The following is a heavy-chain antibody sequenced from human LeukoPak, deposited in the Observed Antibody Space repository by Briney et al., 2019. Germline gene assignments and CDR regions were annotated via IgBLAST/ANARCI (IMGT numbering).Heavy chain of an antibody. CDR3: ARDLYYYDSSGYPVIDY. J-gene: IGHJ4*02. Sequence: SETLSLTCTVSGGSISSYYWSWIRQPAGKGLEWIGRIYTSGSTNYNPSLKSRVTMSVDTSKNQFSLKLSSVTVADTAVYYCARDLYYYDSSGYPVIDYWGQGTLVTVSS. D-gene: IGHD3-22*01. CDR2: IYTSGST. V-gene: IGHV4-4*07. CDR1: GGSISSYY.